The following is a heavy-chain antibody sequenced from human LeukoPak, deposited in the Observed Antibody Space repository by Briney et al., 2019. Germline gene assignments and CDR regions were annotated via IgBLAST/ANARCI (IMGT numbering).Heavy chain of an antibody. CDR1: GGSISSYY. J-gene: IGHJ4*02. D-gene: IGHD3-10*01. Sequence: SETLSLTCTVSGGSISSYYWSWIRQPPGKGLEWIGYIYYSGGTNYNPSLKSRVTISVDTSKNQFSLKLSSVTAADTAVYYCARGIPGGFYYGSGGYYFDYWGQGTLVTVSS. V-gene: IGHV4-59*01. CDR2: IYYSGGT. CDR3: ARGIPGGFYYGSGGYYFDY.